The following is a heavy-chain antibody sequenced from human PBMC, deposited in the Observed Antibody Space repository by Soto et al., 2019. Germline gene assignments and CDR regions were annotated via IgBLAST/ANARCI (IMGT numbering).Heavy chain of an antibody. CDR1: GFTFSSYE. Sequence: GGSLRLSCAASGFTFSSYEMNWVRQAPGKGLEWVSYISSSGSTIYYADSVKGRFTISRDNAKNSLYLQMNSLGAEDTAVYYCASLWCSSTSCLFPWGQGTLVTVSS. CDR3: ASLWCSSTSCLFP. V-gene: IGHV3-48*03. J-gene: IGHJ5*02. CDR2: ISSSGSTI. D-gene: IGHD2-2*01.